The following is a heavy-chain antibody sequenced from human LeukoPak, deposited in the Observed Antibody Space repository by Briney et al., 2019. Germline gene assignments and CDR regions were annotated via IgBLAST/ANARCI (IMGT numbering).Heavy chain of an antibody. Sequence: SEALSLTCGVSGGSIDITNYWSWVRQAPGKGLEWIGEIAHDGTTNYNPSLRSRVAMSFDRANNQFSLSLTSVTAADTAVYYCTREDRPYCPFAYWGQGVLVTVSS. CDR2: IAHDGTT. CDR3: TREDRPYCPFAY. CDR1: GGSIDITNY. J-gene: IGHJ4*02. D-gene: IGHD1-26*01. V-gene: IGHV4-4*02.